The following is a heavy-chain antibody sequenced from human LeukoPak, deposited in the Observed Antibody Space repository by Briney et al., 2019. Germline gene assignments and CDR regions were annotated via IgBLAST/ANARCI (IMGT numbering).Heavy chain of an antibody. CDR2: IYSGGST. V-gene: IGHV3-66*01. CDR3: ARDGGYYGSNWFDP. J-gene: IGHJ5*02. Sequence: PGGSLRLSCAASGFTVSSNYMSWVRQAPGKGLEWVSVIYSGGSTYYADSVKGRFTISRDNSKNTLYLQMNSLRAEDTAVYYCARDGGYYGSNWFDPWGQGTLVTVSS. CDR1: GFTVSSNY. D-gene: IGHD3-10*01.